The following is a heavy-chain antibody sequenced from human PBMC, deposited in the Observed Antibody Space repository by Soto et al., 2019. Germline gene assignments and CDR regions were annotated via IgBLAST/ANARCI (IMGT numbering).Heavy chain of an antibody. CDR1: GDSISRIDYY. CDR2: IYFRGNT. V-gene: IGHV4-31*03. J-gene: IGHJ5*02. D-gene: IGHD3-10*01. Sequence: PSETLSLTCSVSGDSISRIDYYWTWIRQHPEKGLEWIGNIYFRGNTYYSPSLESRLTISVDTSKNQFSLKLTSVTAADTAVYYCARARITMVRGVITPAWFDPWGQGTLVTVSS. CDR3: ARARITMVRGVITPAWFDP.